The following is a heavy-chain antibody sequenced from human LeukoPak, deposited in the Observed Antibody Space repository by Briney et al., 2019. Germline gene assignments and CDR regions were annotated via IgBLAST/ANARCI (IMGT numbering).Heavy chain of an antibody. CDR3: ARQFGGPHRRRSPSQPFDY. J-gene: IGHJ4*02. V-gene: IGHV4-39*01. CDR2: INYSGRT. D-gene: IGHD3-3*01. Sequence: SETLSLTCTVSGGSMTSGSFYWGWIRQPPGKGLEWIGPINYSGRTYYNPSLKSRVTVSEDTSKNQFSLKLSYVTAADTAVYYCARQFGGPHRRRSPSQPFDYWGQGILVTVSS. CDR1: GGSMTSGSFY.